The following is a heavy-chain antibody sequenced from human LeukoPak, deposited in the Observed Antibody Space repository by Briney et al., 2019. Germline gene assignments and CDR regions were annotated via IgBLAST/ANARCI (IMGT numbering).Heavy chain of an antibody. Sequence: SETLSLTCAVSGGSIRGYYWSWIRQPPGKGLEWIGRIYASGSTTYNPSLKSRVTMSVDTSKNQFSLKLSSVTAADTAVYYCARDLSVTTWFDPWGQGTLVIVSS. V-gene: IGHV4-4*07. J-gene: IGHJ5*02. D-gene: IGHD4-11*01. CDR1: GGSIRGYY. CDR3: ARDLSVTTWFDP. CDR2: IYASGST.